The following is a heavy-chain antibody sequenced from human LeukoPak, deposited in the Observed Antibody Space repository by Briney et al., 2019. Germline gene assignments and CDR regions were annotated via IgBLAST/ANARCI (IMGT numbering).Heavy chain of an antibody. CDR2: INHSGST. J-gene: IGHJ4*02. CDR3: ARWTTYYYDSSGYYPFDY. Sequence: SETLSLTCAVYGGSFSGYYWSWIRQPPGKGLEWIGEINHSGSTNYNPSLKSRVTISVDTSKNQFSLKLSSVTAADTAVYYCARWTTYYYDSSGYYPFDYWGQGTLDTVSS. CDR1: GGSFSGYY. V-gene: IGHV4-34*01. D-gene: IGHD3-22*01.